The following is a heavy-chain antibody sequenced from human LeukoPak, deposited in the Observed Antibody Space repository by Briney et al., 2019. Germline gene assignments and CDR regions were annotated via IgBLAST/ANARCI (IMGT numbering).Heavy chain of an antibody. J-gene: IGHJ5*02. V-gene: IGHV1-2*02. CDR3: ATQFGWFDP. CDR1: GYTFTVHY. D-gene: IGHD3-10*01. CDR2: LNPNSGDA. Sequence: GASVKVSCKASGYTFTVHYIHWVRQAPGQGPEWMGWLNPNSGDANYPQKFQGRVTMTRDTSISTAYMEMSSLRSDDTAVYYCATQFGWFDPWGQGTLVTVFS.